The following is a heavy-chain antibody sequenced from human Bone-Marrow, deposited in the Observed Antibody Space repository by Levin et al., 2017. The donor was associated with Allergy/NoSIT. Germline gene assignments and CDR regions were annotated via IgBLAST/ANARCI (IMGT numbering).Heavy chain of an antibody. J-gene: IGHJ4*02. CDR3: ARGASGWAFDL. V-gene: IGHV4-61*02. D-gene: IGHD6-19*01. Sequence: SETLSLTCSVSGASISSGSYYWSWIRQPAGTGLDFIGRIHTTETTTYNPSLRGRVTISVDTSNDQFSLKMDSVTAADTGVYFCARGASGWAFDLWGQGILVTVSS. CDR2: IHTTETT. CDR1: GASISSGSYY.